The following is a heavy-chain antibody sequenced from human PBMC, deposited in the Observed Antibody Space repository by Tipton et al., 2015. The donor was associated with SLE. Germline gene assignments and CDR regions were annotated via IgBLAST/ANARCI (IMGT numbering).Heavy chain of an antibody. V-gene: IGHV1-18*04. CDR3: ARVDTAMVTSYFDY. CDR1: GYTFTIYG. CDR2: ISAYSGNT. D-gene: IGHD5-18*01. J-gene: IGHJ4*02. Sequence: QSGPEVKKPGASVKVSCKTSGYTFTIYGITWVRQAPGQGLEWMGWISAYSGNTNYAQKLQGRVTMTTDTFTSTAYMELRSLRSDDTAVYFCARVDTAMVTSYFDYWGQGTLVTVSS.